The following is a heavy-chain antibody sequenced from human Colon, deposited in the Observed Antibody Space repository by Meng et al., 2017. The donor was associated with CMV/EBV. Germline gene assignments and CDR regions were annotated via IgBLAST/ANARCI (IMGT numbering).Heavy chain of an antibody. CDR2: MNPNSGNT. Sequence: ASVKVSCKASGYTFTSYDINWVRQATGQGLEWMGWMNPNSGNTGYAQKFQGRVTMTRNTSISTAYMELSSLRSEDTAGYYCARTGGRFGRFFEWLSSYYYYYGMDVWGQGTTVTVSS. CDR1: GYTFTSYD. V-gene: IGHV1-8*01. CDR3: ARTGGRFGRFFEWLSSYYYYYGMDV. J-gene: IGHJ6*02. D-gene: IGHD3-3*01.